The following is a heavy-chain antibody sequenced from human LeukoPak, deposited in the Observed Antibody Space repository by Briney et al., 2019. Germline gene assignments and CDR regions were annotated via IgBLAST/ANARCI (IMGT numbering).Heavy chain of an antibody. J-gene: IGHJ4*02. CDR1: GGSFSGYY. CDR3: ARHLPKPGVAAAGSPGGFDY. CDR2: INHSGST. Sequence: SETLSLTCAVYGGSFSGYYWSWIRQPPGEGLEWIGEINHSGSTNYNPSLKSRVTISVDTSKNQFSLKLSSVTAADTAVYYCARHLPKPGVAAAGSPGGFDYWGQGTLVTVSS. D-gene: IGHD6-13*01. V-gene: IGHV4-34*01.